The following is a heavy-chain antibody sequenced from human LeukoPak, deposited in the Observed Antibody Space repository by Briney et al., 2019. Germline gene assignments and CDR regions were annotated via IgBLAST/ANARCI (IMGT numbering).Heavy chain of an antibody. J-gene: IGHJ4*02. Sequence: QPGGSLRLSCAASGFTFNNYAMSWVRQAPGKGLEWDSAITGSGGSTYYADSVKGRFTISRDNSKNTLYLQMNSLRAEDTAVYYCAKDDAPYRGVDCYWGGYWGQGTLVTVSS. CDR3: AKDDAPYRGVDCYWGGY. D-gene: IGHD2-21*02. V-gene: IGHV3-23*01. CDR2: ITGSGGST. CDR1: GFTFNNYA.